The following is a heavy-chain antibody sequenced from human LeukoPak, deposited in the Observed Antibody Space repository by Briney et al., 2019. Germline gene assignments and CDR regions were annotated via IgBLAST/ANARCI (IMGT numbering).Heavy chain of an antibody. D-gene: IGHD5-24*01. J-gene: IGHJ4*02. CDR1: GYTLTSYD. V-gene: IGHV1-8*01. Sequence: ASVKVSCKASGYTLTSYDINWVRQATGQGLEWMGWMNPNSGNTGYAQKLQGRVTMTRNTSISTAYMELSSLRSEDTAVYYCARDVEMATEVFDYWGQGTLVTVSS. CDR3: ARDVEMATEVFDY. CDR2: MNPNSGNT.